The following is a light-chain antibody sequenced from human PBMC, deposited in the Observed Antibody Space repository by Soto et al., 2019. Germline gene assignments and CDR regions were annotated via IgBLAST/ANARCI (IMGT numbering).Light chain of an antibody. CDR2: GAS. CDR1: QSVGSNY. V-gene: IGKV3-20*01. CDR3: QQYGHSPYT. J-gene: IGKJ2*01. Sequence: EVALTQSPGTLSLSPGEGATLSCRASQSVGSNYLAWFQQKLGRAPRLLIYGASSRATGIPDRFSGSGSGTDFTLTMTRLEPEDSAVYYCQQYGHSPYTFGQGTKVDIK.